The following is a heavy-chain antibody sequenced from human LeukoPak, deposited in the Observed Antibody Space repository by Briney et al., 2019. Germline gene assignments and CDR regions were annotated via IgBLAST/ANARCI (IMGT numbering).Heavy chain of an antibody. CDR3: ARRRGGNNYYFDY. Sequence: SETLSLTCTVSGGSISTSSYYWGWIRQPPGKGLECIGNIYYSGSTYYNPSLKSRVTTSVDTSKNQFSLKLSSVTAADTAVYYCARRRGGNNYYFDYWGQGTLVTVSS. D-gene: IGHD4-23*01. J-gene: IGHJ4*02. CDR1: GGSISTSSYY. V-gene: IGHV4-39*07. CDR2: IYYSGST.